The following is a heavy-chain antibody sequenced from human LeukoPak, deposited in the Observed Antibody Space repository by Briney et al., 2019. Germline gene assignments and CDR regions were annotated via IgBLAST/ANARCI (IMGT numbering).Heavy chain of an antibody. J-gene: IGHJ4*02. D-gene: IGHD6-19*01. CDR2: IYYSGST. V-gene: IGHV4-39*07. CDR3: ARARYSSGWYLADY. Sequence: SETLSLTCTVSGGSISSSSYYWGWIRQPPGKGLEWIGSIYYSGSTYYNPSLKSRVTISVDTSKNQFSLKLSSVIAADTAVYYCARARYSSGWYLADYWGQGTLVTVSS. CDR1: GGSISSSSYY.